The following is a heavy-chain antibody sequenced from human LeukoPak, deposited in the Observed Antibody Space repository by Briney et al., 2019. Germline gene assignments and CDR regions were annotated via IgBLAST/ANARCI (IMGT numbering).Heavy chain of an antibody. D-gene: IGHD6-13*01. J-gene: IGHJ4*02. Sequence: PGGSLRLSCAASGSTFSSYAMSWVRQAPGKGLEWVSAISGSGGSTYYADSVKGRFTISRDNSKNTLYLQMNSLRAGDTAVYYCAKVPYSSSWYWLDYWGQGTLVTVSS. CDR3: AKVPYSSSWYWLDY. CDR1: GSTFSSYA. V-gene: IGHV3-23*01. CDR2: ISGSGGST.